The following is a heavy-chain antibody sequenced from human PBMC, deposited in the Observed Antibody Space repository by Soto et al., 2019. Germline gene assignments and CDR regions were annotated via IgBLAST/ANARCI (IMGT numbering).Heavy chain of an antibody. Sequence: GGSLRLSCAASGFTFSSYGMHWVRQAPGKGLEWVAVVSFDGSNQFYADSVKGRFTISRDNSKSTLYLQMNSLRTEDTAVYYCASYCGGGICYSGQAFDIWGQGTMVTVSS. V-gene: IGHV3-33*01. J-gene: IGHJ3*02. D-gene: IGHD2-15*01. CDR3: ASYCGGGICYSGQAFDI. CDR2: VSFDGSNQ. CDR1: GFTFSSYG.